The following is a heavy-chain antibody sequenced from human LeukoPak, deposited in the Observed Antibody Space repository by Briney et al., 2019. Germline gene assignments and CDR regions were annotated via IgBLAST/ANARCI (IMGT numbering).Heavy chain of an antibody. CDR1: GYTFTSYD. J-gene: IGHJ5*02. Sequence: ASVKVSCKASGYTFTSYDINWVRQATGQGLEWMGWMNPNSGNTGYAQKLQGRVTITRNTSISTAYMELSSLRSEDTAVYYCARKDCSGGSCYSNWFDPWGQGTPVTVSS. CDR2: MNPNSGNT. V-gene: IGHV1-8*03. D-gene: IGHD2-15*01. CDR3: ARKDCSGGSCYSNWFDP.